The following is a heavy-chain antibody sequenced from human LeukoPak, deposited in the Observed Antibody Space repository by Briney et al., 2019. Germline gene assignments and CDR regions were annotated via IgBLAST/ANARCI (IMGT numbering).Heavy chain of an antibody. V-gene: IGHV4-31*03. Sequence: SETLSLTCTVSGGSISSGGYYWSWLRQHPGKGLEWIGYIYYSGSTYYNPSLKGRVTISVDTSMNQFSLKLSSVTAADTAVYYCARTISNYFHYYGMDVWGQGTTVTVSS. CDR2: IYYSGST. CDR1: GGSISSGGYY. D-gene: IGHD4-4*01. J-gene: IGHJ6*02. CDR3: ARTISNYFHYYGMDV.